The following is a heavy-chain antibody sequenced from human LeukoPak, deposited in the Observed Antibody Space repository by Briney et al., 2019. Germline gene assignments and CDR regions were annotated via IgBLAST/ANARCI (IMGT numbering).Heavy chain of an antibody. Sequence: SVKVSCKASGGTFSSYAISWVRQAPGQGLEWMGGIIPIFGTANYAQKFQGRVTITADKSTSTAYMELSSLRSEDTAVYYCARGLPGYYDSSGYFDYWGQGTLVTVSS. CDR1: GGTFSSYA. J-gene: IGHJ4*02. CDR3: ARGLPGYYDSSGYFDY. D-gene: IGHD3-22*01. CDR2: IIPIFGTA. V-gene: IGHV1-69*06.